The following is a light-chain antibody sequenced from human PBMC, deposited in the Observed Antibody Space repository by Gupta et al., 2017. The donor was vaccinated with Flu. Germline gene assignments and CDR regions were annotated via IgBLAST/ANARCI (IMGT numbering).Light chain of an antibody. J-gene: IGKJ1*01. CDR2: LGS. CDR3: MQALQTQWT. CDR1: QSLLHRNGKIY. Sequence: VTPGKTAFICCRSCQSLLHRNGKIYLDWDLQKPGQSQQLLSYLGSSRASGVPDSLSGSGSGTDFKLKISRVEAEDVGVYYCMQALQTQWTFGQGTKGEVK. V-gene: IGKV2-28*01.